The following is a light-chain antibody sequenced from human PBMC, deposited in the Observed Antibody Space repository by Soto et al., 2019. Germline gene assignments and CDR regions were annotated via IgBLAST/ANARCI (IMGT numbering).Light chain of an antibody. CDR3: QQYNNWPLT. CDR2: GAS. J-gene: IGKJ4*01. CDR1: QSVSSN. V-gene: IGKV3-15*01. Sequence: EIVMTHPPATLSVSPGERATLSCRASQSVSSNLAWYQQKPGQAPRLLIYGASTRATGIPARFSGSGSGTEFTLTISSLQSEDFAVYYCQQYNNWPLTFGGGTKVDIK.